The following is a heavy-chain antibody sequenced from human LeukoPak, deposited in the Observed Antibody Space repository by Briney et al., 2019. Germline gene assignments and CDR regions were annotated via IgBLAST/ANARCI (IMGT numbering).Heavy chain of an antibody. CDR2: IYPGDSDT. D-gene: IGHD5-24*01. CDR3: ARHSEMATISFDY. Sequence: GVSLKISCKGSGYSFTSYWIGWVRQMPGKGLEWMGIIYPGDSDTRYSPSLQGQVTISADKSISTAYLQWSSLKASDTAMYYCARHSEMATISFDYWGQGTLVTVSS. CDR1: GYSFTSYW. J-gene: IGHJ4*02. V-gene: IGHV5-51*01.